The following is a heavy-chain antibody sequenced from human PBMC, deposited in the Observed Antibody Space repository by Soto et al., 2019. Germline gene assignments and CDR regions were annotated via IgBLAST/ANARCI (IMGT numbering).Heavy chain of an antibody. CDR3: ARVKKYWDSSGNWFDP. CDR2: TYYRGST. V-gene: IGHV4-31*03. Sequence: QVQLQESGPGLVKPSQTLSLTCTVSGGSISSGGYYWSWIRQHPGKGLEWIGYTYYRGSTYYNPTRKSRFTISVDTSKNQFSLKLSSVTAADTAVYYCARVKKYWDSSGNWFDPWGQGTLVTVSS. D-gene: IGHD3-22*01. J-gene: IGHJ5*02. CDR1: GGSISSGGYY.